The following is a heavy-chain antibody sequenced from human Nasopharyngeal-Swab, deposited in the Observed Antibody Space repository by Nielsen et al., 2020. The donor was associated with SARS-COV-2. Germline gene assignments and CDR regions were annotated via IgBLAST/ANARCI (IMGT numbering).Heavy chain of an antibody. CDR1: GFTFSSYA. J-gene: IGHJ4*02. D-gene: IGHD3-3*01. Sequence: GESLKISCAASGFTFSSYAMSWVRQAPGKGLEWVSAISGSGGSTYYADSVKGRFAISRDTSKNTLFLQMNSLGAEDTAVYYCAKDVLRWAFDYWGQGTLVTVSS. CDR2: ISGSGGST. CDR3: AKDVLRWAFDY. V-gene: IGHV3-23*01.